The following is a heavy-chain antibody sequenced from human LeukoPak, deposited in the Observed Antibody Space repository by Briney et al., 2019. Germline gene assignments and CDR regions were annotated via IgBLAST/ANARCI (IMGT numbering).Heavy chain of an antibody. J-gene: IGHJ6*03. D-gene: IGHD5/OR15-5a*01. CDR2: INHSGST. V-gene: IGHV4-4*02. CDR1: GGSISSSNW. CDR3: ARGRDRGSVLLLYYYYYMDV. Sequence: SETLSLTCAVSGGSISSSNWWSWVRQPPGKGLEWIGEINHSGSTNYNPSLKSRVTISVDKSKNQFSLKLSSVTPEDTAVYYCARGRDRGSVLLLYYYYYMDVWGKGTTVTVSS.